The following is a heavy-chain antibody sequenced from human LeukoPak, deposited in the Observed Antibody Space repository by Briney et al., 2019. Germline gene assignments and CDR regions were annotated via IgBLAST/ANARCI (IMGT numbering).Heavy chain of an antibody. J-gene: IGHJ4*02. D-gene: IGHD3-22*01. CDR2: IYYSATT. CDR1: GGYISNYY. V-gene: IGHV4-59*01. Sequence: SETLSLTCTVSGGYISNYYWSWLRQPPGKGLEWIGYIYYSATTNFNPSLKSRVTISVDTSKNQFSLKLSSVTAADTAVYYCARVSGSGYYRFFFDYWGQGTLVTVSS. CDR3: ARVSGSGYYRFFFDY.